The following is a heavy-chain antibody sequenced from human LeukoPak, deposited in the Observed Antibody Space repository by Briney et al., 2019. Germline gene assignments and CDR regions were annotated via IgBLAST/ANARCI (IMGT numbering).Heavy chain of an antibody. V-gene: IGHV1-2*02. CDR3: ARIGMWELQVCWFDP. CDR1: GYTFTSYD. D-gene: IGHD1-26*01. Sequence: ASVKVSCKASGYTFTSYDINWVRQATGQGLEWMGWINPNSGGTNYAQKFQGRVTMTRDTSISTAYMELSRLRSDDTAVYYCARIGMWELQVCWFDPWGQGTLVTVSS. J-gene: IGHJ5*02. CDR2: INPNSGGT.